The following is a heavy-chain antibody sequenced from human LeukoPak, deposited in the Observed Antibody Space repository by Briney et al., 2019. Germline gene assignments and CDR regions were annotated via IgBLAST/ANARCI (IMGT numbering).Heavy chain of an antibody. D-gene: IGHD5-18*01. V-gene: IGHV3-21*01. CDR3: AREGYSYGQSPYFDY. CDR2: ISSSSSYI. CDR1: GFTFDDYA. Sequence: GGSLRLSCAASGFTFDDYAMHWVRQAPGKGLEWVSSISSSSSYIYYADSVKGRFTISRDNAKNSLYLQMNSLRAEDTAVYYCAREGYSYGQSPYFDYWGQGTLVTVSS. J-gene: IGHJ4*02.